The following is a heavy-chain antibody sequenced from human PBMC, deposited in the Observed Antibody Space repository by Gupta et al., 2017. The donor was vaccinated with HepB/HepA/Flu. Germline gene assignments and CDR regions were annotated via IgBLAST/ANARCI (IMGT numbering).Heavy chain of an antibody. CDR1: GFNFGDYA. J-gene: IGHJ4*02. Sequence: EVQLLESGGGLVQPAGSLRLSCAASGFNFGDYAMSWVRQTPGRGLEWVSAITKSSDFKDYADSVKGRFFISRDNSKSTVFLQMNSLRVEDMGVYYCAARSEVFGHFDSWGQGTVVTVSS. D-gene: IGHD3/OR15-3a*01. CDR2: ITKSSDFK. CDR3: AARSEVFGHFDS. V-gene: IGHV3-23*01.